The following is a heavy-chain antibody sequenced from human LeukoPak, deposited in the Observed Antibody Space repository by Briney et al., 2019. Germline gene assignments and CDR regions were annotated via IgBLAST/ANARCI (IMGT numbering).Heavy chain of an antibody. D-gene: IGHD5-24*01. CDR1: GGSISKTNW. V-gene: IGHV4-4*02. Sequence: SGTLSLTCAVSGGSISKTNWWSWVRQSPGTGLEWIGEIWHSGYTNYNPSLKSRVTISVDTSKNQFSLRLTSVTAADTAVYYCARALVEMATITPTFDYWGQGTLVTVSS. J-gene: IGHJ4*02. CDR3: ARALVEMATITPTFDY. CDR2: IWHSGYT.